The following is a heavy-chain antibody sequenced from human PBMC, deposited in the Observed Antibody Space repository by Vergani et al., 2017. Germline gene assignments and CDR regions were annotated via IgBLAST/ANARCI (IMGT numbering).Heavy chain of an antibody. Sequence: EVQLLESGGGLVQPGGSLRISCAASGFNFNNYGMSWVRQSPGKGLEWVSAINGGRTYYADSVKDRFTISTDNFKNTLYLQMMSLRAEDTAVYYCAKEGKSSTPFAADWGKGTLVAVSS. V-gene: IGHV3-23*01. CDR3: AKEGKSSTPFAAD. CDR2: INGGRT. D-gene: IGHD2-2*01. J-gene: IGHJ4*02. CDR1: GFNFNNYG.